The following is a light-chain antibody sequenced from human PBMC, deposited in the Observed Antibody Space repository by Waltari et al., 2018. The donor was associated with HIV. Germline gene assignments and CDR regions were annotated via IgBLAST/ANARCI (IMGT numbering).Light chain of an antibody. Sequence: QSVLTQPPSVSGAPGQRVTISSTGSSSNIGAGYDVHWFQQLPGTAPKLLIYGNTNRPSGVPDRFSGSKSGTSASLAITGLQAEDEGDYYCQSYDSGLSAYVFGTGTKVTVL. CDR3: QSYDSGLSAYV. V-gene: IGLV1-40*01. J-gene: IGLJ1*01. CDR2: GNT. CDR1: SSNIGAGYD.